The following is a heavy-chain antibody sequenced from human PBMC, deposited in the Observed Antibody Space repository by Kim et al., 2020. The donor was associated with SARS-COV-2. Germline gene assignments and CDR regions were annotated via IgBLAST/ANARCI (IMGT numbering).Heavy chain of an antibody. Sequence: SVKGRFSISRENAKQSLYRQMTGLRAEDTAVYYCARVSSGSSSWYWFDAWGQGTLVTVSS. D-gene: IGHD6-13*01. J-gene: IGHJ5*02. V-gene: IGHV3-11*05. CDR3: ARVSSGSSSWYWFDA.